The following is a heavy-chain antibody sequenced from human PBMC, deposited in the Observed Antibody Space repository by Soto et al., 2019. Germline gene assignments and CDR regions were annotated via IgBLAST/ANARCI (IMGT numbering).Heavy chain of an antibody. V-gene: IGHV5-10-1*01. CDR2: IDPSDSYT. Sequence: PGESLQISCKGSGYSFTSYWISWVRQMPGKGLEWMGRIDPSDSYTNYSPSFQGHVTISADKSISTAYLQWSSLKASDTAMYYCARHPPIAPDYYYGMDVWGQGTTVTVSS. CDR3: ARHPPIAPDYYYGMDV. J-gene: IGHJ6*02. D-gene: IGHD6-13*01. CDR1: GYSFTSYW.